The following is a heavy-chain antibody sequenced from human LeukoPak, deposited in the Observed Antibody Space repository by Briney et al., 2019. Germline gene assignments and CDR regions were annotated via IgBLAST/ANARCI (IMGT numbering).Heavy chain of an antibody. J-gene: IGHJ4*02. CDR1: GGSIISSSYY. V-gene: IGHV4-39*07. CDR2: IYYSGST. Sequence: PSETLSLTCTVSGGSIISSSYYWGWIRQPPGKGLEWIGSIYYSGSTYYNPSLKSRVTISVDTSKNQFSLKLSSVTAADTAVYYCARDQYCSGGSCSALDYWGQGTLVTVSS. CDR3: ARDQYCSGGSCSALDY. D-gene: IGHD2-15*01.